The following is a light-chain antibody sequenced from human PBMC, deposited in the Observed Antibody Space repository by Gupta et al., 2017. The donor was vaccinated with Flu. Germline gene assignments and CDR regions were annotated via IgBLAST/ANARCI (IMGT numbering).Light chain of an antibody. CDR2: AAS. V-gene: IGKV1-39*01. Sequence: DIQMTQSPSSLSASVGDRVTITCRASQSISSYLNWYQQKPGKAPKLLIYAASCLQSGVPSRFSGSGSGTDFTLTISSLQPEDFATYYCQQSYSTPPITFGPGTKVDIK. J-gene: IGKJ3*01. CDR3: QQSYSTPPIT. CDR1: QSISSY.